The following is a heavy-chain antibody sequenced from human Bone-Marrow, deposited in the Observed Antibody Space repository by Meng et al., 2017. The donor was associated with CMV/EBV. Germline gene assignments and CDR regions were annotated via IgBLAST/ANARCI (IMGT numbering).Heavy chain of an antibody. CDR1: GFTFSSYS. Sequence: GESLKISCAASGFTFSSYSMNWVRQAPGKGLEWVSSISSSGSTIYYADSVKGRFTISRDNAKNSLYLQMNSLRAEDTAVYYCARDLAGDAFDIWGQGTMVTVSS. CDR3: ARDLAGDAFDI. V-gene: IGHV3-48*04. CDR2: ISSSGSTI. D-gene: IGHD3-16*01. J-gene: IGHJ3*02.